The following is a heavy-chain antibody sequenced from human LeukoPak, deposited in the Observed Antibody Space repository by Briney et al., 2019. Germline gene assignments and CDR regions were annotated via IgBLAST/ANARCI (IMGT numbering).Heavy chain of an antibody. CDR1: GDSISSGPYY. CDR2: INHSGST. CDR3: ARGRGYYYYGMDV. V-gene: IGHV4-39*07. Sequence: SETLSLTCTVSGDSISSGPYYWSWIRQPPGKGLEWIGEINHSGSTNYNPSLKSRVTISVDTSKNQFSLKLSSVTAADTAVYYCARGRGYYYYGMDVWGQGTTVTVSS. J-gene: IGHJ6*02.